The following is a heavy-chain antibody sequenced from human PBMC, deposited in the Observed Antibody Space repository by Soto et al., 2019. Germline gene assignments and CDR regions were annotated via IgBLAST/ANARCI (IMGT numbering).Heavy chain of an antibody. D-gene: IGHD2-2*01. V-gene: IGHV1-8*01. CDR1: GYTFTSYD. CDR3: ARDYIVVVPAAMPDYYYYYMDV. CDR2: MNPNSGNT. J-gene: IGHJ6*03. Sequence: QVQLVQSGAEVKKPGASVKVSCKASGYTFTSYDINWVRQATGQGREWMGWMNPNSGNTGYAQKFQGRVTMTRNTSISTAYMELSSLRSEDTAVYYCARDYIVVVPAAMPDYYYYYMDVWGKGTTVTVSS.